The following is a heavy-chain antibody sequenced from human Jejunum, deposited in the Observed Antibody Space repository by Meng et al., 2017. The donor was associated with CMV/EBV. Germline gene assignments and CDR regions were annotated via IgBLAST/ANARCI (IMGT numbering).Heavy chain of an antibody. Sequence: QVQLIQSGGEAKKPVASVKRSCKASGYTFTNFGIAWVRQAPGQGLEWMGWIDAGTDRTDYAPKFQGRLTMTTDPSTSTAYMELKNLRSDDTAVFYCARDKRSAAAGTVGYFDLWGRGTLVTVSS. CDR2: IDAGTDRT. D-gene: IGHD6-13*01. CDR3: ARDKRSAAAGTVGYFDL. J-gene: IGHJ2*01. CDR1: GYTFTNFG. V-gene: IGHV1-18*01.